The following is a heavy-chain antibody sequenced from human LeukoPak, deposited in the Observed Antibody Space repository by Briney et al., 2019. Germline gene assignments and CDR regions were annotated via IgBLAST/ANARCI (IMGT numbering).Heavy chain of an antibody. V-gene: IGHV3-21*01. Sequence: GGSLRLSYAASGFTFSSYSMNWVRQAPGKGLEWVSSISSSSSYIYYADSVKGRFTISRDNAKNSLYLQMNSLRAEDTAVYYCARDPDFWSGLDYWGQGTLVTVSS. J-gene: IGHJ4*02. D-gene: IGHD3-3*01. CDR1: GFTFSSYS. CDR2: ISSSSSYI. CDR3: ARDPDFWSGLDY.